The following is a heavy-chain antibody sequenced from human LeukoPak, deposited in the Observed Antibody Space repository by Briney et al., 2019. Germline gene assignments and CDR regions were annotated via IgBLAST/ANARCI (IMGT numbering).Heavy chain of an antibody. CDR2: MYHSGST. Sequence: SETLSLTCTASGGSMSSSTSCWSWVRQSPGKGLEWIGCMYHSGSTYYGSSLKGRVTISLDTPKNQFSLRLNSVTASDTAVYYCVRRIAYHANLDYWGQGTLVTVSS. J-gene: IGHJ4*02. V-gene: IGHV4-39*01. CDR3: VRRIAYHANLDY. CDR1: GGSMSSSTSC. D-gene: IGHD2-21*01.